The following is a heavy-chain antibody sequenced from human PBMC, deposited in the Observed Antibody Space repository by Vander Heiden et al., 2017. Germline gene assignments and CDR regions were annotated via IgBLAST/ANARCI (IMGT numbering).Heavy chain of an antibody. Sequence: QVQLQESGPGLVKPSGTLSLPCAVPGRSITSNWWTWVRQPPGKGLEWIGEIFHTGNINYNPSLRSRTTISLDKSKNQFSLNVHSVTAADTAVYYCARNGYYSADDWGPGILVTVSS. D-gene: IGHD3-3*01. J-gene: IGHJ4*02. V-gene: IGHV4-4*02. CDR3: ARNGYYSADD. CDR1: GRSITSNW. CDR2: IFHTGNI.